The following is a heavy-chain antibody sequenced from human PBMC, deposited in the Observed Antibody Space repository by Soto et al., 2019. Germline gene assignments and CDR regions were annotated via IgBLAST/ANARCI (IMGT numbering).Heavy chain of an antibody. D-gene: IGHD2-15*01. V-gene: IGHV2-5*02. CDR2: IYWDDDK. Sequence: QITLKESGPTLVKPTQTLTLTCTFSGFSLSTSGVGVGWIRQPPGKALEWLALIYWDDDKRYSPSLKSRLTTTKETSKHQEVLTMTNMDPVDTATYYWAHRRCSGGSCFAVWGNWFDPWGQGTLVTVSS. J-gene: IGHJ5*02. CDR1: GFSLSTSGVG. CDR3: AHRRCSGGSCFAVWGNWFDP.